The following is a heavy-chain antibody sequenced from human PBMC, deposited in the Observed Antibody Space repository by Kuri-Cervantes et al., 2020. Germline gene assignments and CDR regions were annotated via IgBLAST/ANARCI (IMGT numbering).Heavy chain of an antibody. CDR3: ARRSGYYYGMDV. D-gene: IGHD6-19*01. J-gene: IGHJ6*02. Sequence: GGSLRLSCAASGFTFSSYGMHWARQAPGKGLEWVAVISYDGSNKYYADSVKGRFTISRDNSKNTLYLQMNSLRAEDTAVYYCARRSGYYYGMDVWGQGTTVTVSS. CDR2: ISYDGSNK. CDR1: GFTFSSYG. V-gene: IGHV3-30*03.